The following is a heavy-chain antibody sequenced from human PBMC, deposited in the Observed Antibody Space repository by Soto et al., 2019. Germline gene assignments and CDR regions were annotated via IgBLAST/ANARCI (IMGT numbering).Heavy chain of an antibody. CDR3: ARDSDSSSNFPGLIDY. CDR1: GFTFSSYA. CDR2: ISYDGSNK. D-gene: IGHD6-6*01. Sequence: PGGSLRLSCAASGFTFSSYAMHWVRQAPGKGLEWVAVISYDGSNKYYADSVKGRFTISRDNSKNTLYLQMNSLRAEDTAVYYCARDSDSSSNFPGLIDYWGQGTLVTVSS. V-gene: IGHV3-30-3*01. J-gene: IGHJ4*02.